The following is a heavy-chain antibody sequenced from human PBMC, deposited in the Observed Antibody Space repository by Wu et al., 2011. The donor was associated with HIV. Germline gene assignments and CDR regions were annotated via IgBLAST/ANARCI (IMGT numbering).Heavy chain of an antibody. CDR3: ARGGDRGDSGDYVDFDF. Sequence: QVQLVQSGAEVKKPGASVKVSRKASGYTFTGYYMYWVRQAPGQGLEWMGWINPNSGGTNYAQNFQGRVTMTRDTSISTAYMQLSRLTSDDTAVYYCARGGDRGDSGDYVDFDFWGQGTLVTVSS. CDR2: INPNSGGT. CDR1: GYTFTGYY. J-gene: IGHJ4*02. V-gene: IGHV1-2*02. D-gene: IGHD4-17*01.